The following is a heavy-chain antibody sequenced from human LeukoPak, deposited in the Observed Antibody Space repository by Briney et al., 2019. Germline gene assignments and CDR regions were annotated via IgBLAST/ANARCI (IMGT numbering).Heavy chain of an antibody. CDR3: ASSSLYNWYFDL. CDR2: IYYSGST. J-gene: IGHJ2*01. V-gene: IGHV4-59*12. D-gene: IGHD6-19*01. Sequence: SETLSLTCTVSGGSISSYYWSWIRQPPGKGLEWIGYIYYSGSTNYNPSHKSRVTISVDTSKNQFSLKLSSVAAADTAVNYCASSSLYNWYFDLWGRGTLVTVSS. CDR1: GGSISSYY.